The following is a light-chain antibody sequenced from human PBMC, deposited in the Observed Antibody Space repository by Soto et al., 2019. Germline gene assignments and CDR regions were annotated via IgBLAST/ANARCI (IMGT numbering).Light chain of an antibody. CDR3: QQYGSSSWT. V-gene: IGKV3-20*01. CDR1: QSVSSSY. J-gene: IGKJ1*01. Sequence: EIVLTQSPGTLSLSPGERATLSCRASQSVSSSYLAWYQQKPGQAPRLLIYGASSRATGIPDRFSGSGSETDFTLTISRLEPEDFAVYYCQQYGSSSWTVGQGTKVDIK. CDR2: GAS.